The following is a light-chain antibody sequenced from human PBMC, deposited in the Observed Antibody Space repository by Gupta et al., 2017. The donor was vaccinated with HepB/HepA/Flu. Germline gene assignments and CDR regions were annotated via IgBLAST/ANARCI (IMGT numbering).Light chain of an antibody. V-gene: IGKV3-20*01. CDR2: GAS. CDR3: QQYGSSPLA. CDR1: QSVSSSY. J-gene: IGKJ1*01. Sequence: EIVLTQSPGTLSLSPGERATLSCRASQSVSSSYLAWYQQKPGQAPRHLIYGASSRATGIPDRFSGSGSGTDFTLTISRLEPEDFGVYYCQQYGSSPLAFGQGTKVEIK.